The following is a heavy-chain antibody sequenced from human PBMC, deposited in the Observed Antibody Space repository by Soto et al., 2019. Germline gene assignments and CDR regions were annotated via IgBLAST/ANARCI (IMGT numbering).Heavy chain of an antibody. CDR1: GGTFSSYA. CDR2: IIPIFGTA. V-gene: IGHV1-69*13. J-gene: IGHJ4*02. CDR3: ARGFSSYSDH. Sequence: VKVCCKASGGTFSSYAISWVRQAPGQGLEWMGGIIPIFGTAYAQNFQGRLTLTRDTSISTAYMDLSSLTSADTAVYFCARGFSSYSDHWAQGTQVTVSS. D-gene: IGHD3-10*01.